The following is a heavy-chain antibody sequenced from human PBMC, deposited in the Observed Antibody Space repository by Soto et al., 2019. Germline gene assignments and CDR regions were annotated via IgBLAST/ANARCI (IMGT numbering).Heavy chain of an antibody. Sequence: KPSETLSLTCAVSGGSISSGGYSWSWIRQPPGKGLEWIGYIYHSGSTYYNPSLKSRVTISVDRSKNQFSLKLSSVTAADTAVYYCASSNWGFNKKGVFDYWGQGTLVTVSS. V-gene: IGHV4-30-2*01. CDR3: ASSNWGFNKKGVFDY. CDR2: IYHSGST. D-gene: IGHD7-27*01. CDR1: GGSISSGGYS. J-gene: IGHJ4*02.